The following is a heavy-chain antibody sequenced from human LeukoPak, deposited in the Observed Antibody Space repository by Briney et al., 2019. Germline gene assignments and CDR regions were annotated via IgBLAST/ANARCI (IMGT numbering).Heavy chain of an antibody. CDR3: ARGLWDFWSYAFDI. Sequence: PSETLSLTCTVSGGSISSDGYYRSWIRQPPGKGLEWIGYIYHSGSTYYNPSLKSRVTISVDRSKNQFSLKLSSVTAADTAVYYCARGLWDFWSYAFDIWGQGTMVTVSS. D-gene: IGHD3-3*01. CDR1: GGSISSDGYY. J-gene: IGHJ3*02. CDR2: IYHSGST. V-gene: IGHV4-30-2*01.